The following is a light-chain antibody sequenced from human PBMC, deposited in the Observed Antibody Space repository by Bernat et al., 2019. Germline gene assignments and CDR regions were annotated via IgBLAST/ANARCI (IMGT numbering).Light chain of an antibody. CDR3: QQYVNSQWT. CDR1: QSFSSSY. J-gene: IGKJ1*01. V-gene: IGKV3-20*01. CDR2: DAS. Sequence: EIVLTQSPGTLSLSPGERATLFCRASQSFSSSYLAWYQQKPGQAPRLLIYDASNRATGIPDRFSGSGSGTDFTLTISRLEPEDFAVYYCQQYVNSQWTFGQGTKVEIK.